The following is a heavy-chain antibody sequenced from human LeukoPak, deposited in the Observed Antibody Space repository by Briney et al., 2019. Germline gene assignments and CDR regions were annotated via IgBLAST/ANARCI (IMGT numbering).Heavy chain of an antibody. D-gene: IGHD3-10*01. CDR1: GFTFSNYW. J-gene: IGHJ6*02. CDR3: ARQIPRGYYGMDV. Sequence: GGSLRLSCAASGFTFSNYWMNWVRQAPGKGLEWVSSISSSSSYIYYADSVKGRFTISRDNAKNSLYLQMNSLRAEDTAVYYCARQIPRGYYGMDVWGQGTTVTVSS. V-gene: IGHV3-21*01. CDR2: ISSSSSYI.